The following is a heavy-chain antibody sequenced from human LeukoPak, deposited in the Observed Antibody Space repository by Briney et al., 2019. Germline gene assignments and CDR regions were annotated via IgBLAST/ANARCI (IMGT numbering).Heavy chain of an antibody. V-gene: IGHV4-30-4*08. CDR3: ARVGWVVVPAAMLFPPSWFDP. J-gene: IGHJ5*02. Sequence: SQTLSLTCTVSGGFISSGGYYWSWIRQHPGKGLEWIGYIYYSGSTYYNPSLKSRVTISVDTSKNQFSLKLSSVTAADTAVYYCARVGWVVVPAAMLFPPSWFDPWGQGTLVTVSS. D-gene: IGHD2-2*01. CDR1: GGFISSGGYY. CDR2: IYYSGST.